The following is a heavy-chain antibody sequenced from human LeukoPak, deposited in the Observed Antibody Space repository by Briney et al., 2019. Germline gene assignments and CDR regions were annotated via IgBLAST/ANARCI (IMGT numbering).Heavy chain of an antibody. CDR2: IYPGDSET. CDR1: GFRFTNHW. CDR3: ARRHGSGSWYFDL. J-gene: IGHJ2*01. Sequence: GESLQISCQGSGFRFTNHWIGWVRHMPGKGLEWMGSIYPGDSETTYNPSFEGHVTISADKSIITAYLHWSSLKASDTAMYYCARRHGSGSWYFDLWGRGTLVTVSP. D-gene: IGHD3-10*01. V-gene: IGHV5-51*01.